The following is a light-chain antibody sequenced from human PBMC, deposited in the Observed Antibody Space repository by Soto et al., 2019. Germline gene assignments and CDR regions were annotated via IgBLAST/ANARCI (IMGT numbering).Light chain of an antibody. CDR3: CSYAGSHTPWV. CDR1: SSDVGGYNY. CDR2: DVN. V-gene: IGLV2-11*01. J-gene: IGLJ3*02. Sequence: QSALIQPRSVSGSPGQSVTISCTGTSSDVGGYNYVSWYQQHPGKAPKLMIYDVNKWPSGVPDRFSGSKSGNTASLTISGLQAEDEADYHCCSYAGSHTPWVFGGGTKVTVL.